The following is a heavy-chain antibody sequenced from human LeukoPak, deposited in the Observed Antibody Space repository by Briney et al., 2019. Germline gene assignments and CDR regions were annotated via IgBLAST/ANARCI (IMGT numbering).Heavy chain of an antibody. D-gene: IGHD3-10*01. V-gene: IGHV4-59*08. Sequence: SETLSLTCTVSGGSISSYYWSWIRQPPGKGLEWIGYIYYSGSTNYNPSLKSRVTISVDTSKNQFSLKLSSVTAADTAVYYCARGRVVVRGVIDYWGQGTLVTVSS. CDR3: ARGRVVVRGVIDY. J-gene: IGHJ4*02. CDR1: GGSISSYY. CDR2: IYYSGST.